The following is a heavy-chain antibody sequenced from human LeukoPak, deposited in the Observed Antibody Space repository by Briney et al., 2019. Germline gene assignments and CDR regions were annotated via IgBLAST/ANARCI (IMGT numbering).Heavy chain of an antibody. J-gene: IGHJ3*02. CDR1: GFTFSRYW. V-gene: IGHV3-7*03. D-gene: IGHD1-26*01. Sequence: GGSLRLSCTASGFTFSRYWMIWVRQAPGKGLEWVANIKRDGSEKYYVDSVKGRFTISRDNAKNSLFLQMNSLRAEDTALYYCARASSYLNWDDAFDIWGQGTMVTVSS. CDR2: IKRDGSEK. CDR3: ARASSYLNWDDAFDI.